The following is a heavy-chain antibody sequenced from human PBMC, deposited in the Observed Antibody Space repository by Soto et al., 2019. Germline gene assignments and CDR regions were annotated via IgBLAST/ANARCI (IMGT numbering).Heavy chain of an antibody. D-gene: IGHD6-13*01. CDR1: GGSFSGYY. V-gene: IGHV4-34*01. CDR3: ARGPPYSSSWRRFGSPMRY. Sequence: SETLSLTCAVYGGSFSGYYWSWIRQPPGKGLEWIGEINHSGSTNYNPSLKSRVTISVDTSKNQFSLKLSSVTAADTAVYYCARGPPYSSSWRRFGSPMRYWGQGTLVTVSS. CDR2: INHSGST. J-gene: IGHJ4*02.